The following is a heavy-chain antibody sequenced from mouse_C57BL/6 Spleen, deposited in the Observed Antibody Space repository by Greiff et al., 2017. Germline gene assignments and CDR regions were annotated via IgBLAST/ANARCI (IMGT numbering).Heavy chain of an antibody. Sequence: VKLQESGPELVKPGASVKISCKASGYAFSSSWMNWVKQRPGKGLEWIGRIYPGGGDTNYNGKFKGKATLTADKSSSTAYMQLSSLTTEDSAVYFCGSTGRSGTFDYWGQGTTLTFPS. CDR1: GYAFSSSW. V-gene: IGHV1-82*01. CDR3: GSTGRSGTFDY. J-gene: IGHJ2*01. D-gene: IGHD3-2*02. CDR2: IYPGGGDT.